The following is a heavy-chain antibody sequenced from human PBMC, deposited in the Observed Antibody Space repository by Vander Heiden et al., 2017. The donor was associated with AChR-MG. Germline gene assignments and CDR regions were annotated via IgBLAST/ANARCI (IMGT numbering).Heavy chain of an antibody. CDR3: AREGGGVLLWFGELN. CDR2: IIPILGIA. J-gene: IGHJ4*02. Sequence: QVQLVQSGAEVKKPGSSVKVSCKASGGNFSSYAISWVRQAPGQGLEWMGRIIPILGIANYAQKFQGRVTITADKSTSTAYMELSSLRSEDTAVYYCAREGGGVLLWFGELNWGQGTLVTVSS. V-gene: IGHV1-69*04. D-gene: IGHD3-10*01. CDR1: GGNFSSYA.